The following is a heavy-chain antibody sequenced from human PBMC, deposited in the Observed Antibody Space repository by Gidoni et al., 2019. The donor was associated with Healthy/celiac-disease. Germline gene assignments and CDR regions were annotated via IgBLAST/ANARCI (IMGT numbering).Heavy chain of an antibody. D-gene: IGHD3-10*01. CDR2: IWYDGSNK. CDR3: ARDHLWFGELPNWFDP. Sequence: QVQLVESGGGVVQPGRSLRLSCAASGFTFSRYGMHWVRQAPGKGLEWVAVIWYDGSNKYYADSVKGRFTISRDNSKNTLYLQMNSLRAEDTAVYYCARDHLWFGELPNWFDPWGQGTLVTVSS. V-gene: IGHV3-33*01. CDR1: GFTFSRYG. J-gene: IGHJ5*02.